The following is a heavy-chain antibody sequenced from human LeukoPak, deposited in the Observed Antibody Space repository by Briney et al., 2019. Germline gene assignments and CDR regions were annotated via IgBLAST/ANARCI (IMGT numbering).Heavy chain of an antibody. CDR2: IKEDESQE. CDR3: ATYKNWVAGDV. Sequence: PGGSLRLSCAASGFSFSDSWMRWGRQAPGKGPEWVANIKEDESQEHYADSVKGRFTVSRDNAKNSLFLQMNSLRVEDTAVYYCATYKNWVAGDVWGQGTTVSVS. J-gene: IGHJ6*02. CDR1: GFSFSDSW. D-gene: IGHD7-27*01. V-gene: IGHV3-7*01.